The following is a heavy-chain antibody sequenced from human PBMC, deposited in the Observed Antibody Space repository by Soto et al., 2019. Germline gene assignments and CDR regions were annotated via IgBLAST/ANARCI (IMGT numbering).Heavy chain of an antibody. CDR1: GGSFSGYY. V-gene: IGHV4-34*01. D-gene: IGHD5-18*01. CDR2: INHSGST. J-gene: IGHJ4*02. Sequence: SETLSLTCAVYGGSFSGYYWSWIRQPPGKGLEWIGEINHSGSTNYNPPLKSRVTISVDTSKNQFSLKLSSVTAADTAVYYCARMNTAMVNLDYWGQGTLVTVSS. CDR3: ARMNTAMVNLDY.